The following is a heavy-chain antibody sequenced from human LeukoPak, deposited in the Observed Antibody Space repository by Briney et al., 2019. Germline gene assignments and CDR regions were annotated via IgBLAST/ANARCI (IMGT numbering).Heavy chain of an antibody. J-gene: IGHJ3*02. V-gene: IGHV1-46*01. Sequence: ASEKVSCKASGYTLTNYFMHWVRQAPGQGLEWMGIINPSSGGTTYAQKFQGRVAMTSVTSTSTLYMELSSLRSEDTAIYYCARESRPIAASGRGAFDIWGQGTMVSVSS. CDR1: GYTLTNYF. D-gene: IGHD6-13*01. CDR3: ARESRPIAASGRGAFDI. CDR2: INPSSGGT.